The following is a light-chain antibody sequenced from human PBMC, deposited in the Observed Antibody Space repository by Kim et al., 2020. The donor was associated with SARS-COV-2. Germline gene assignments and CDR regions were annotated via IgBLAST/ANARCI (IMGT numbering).Light chain of an antibody. CDR2: GKN. CDR3: NSRDSSGNQV. J-gene: IGLJ2*01. V-gene: IGLV3-19*01. Sequence: SSELTQDPAVSVALGQTGRITCQGDSLRSYYASWYQQKPGQAPVLVIYGKNNRTSGIPDRFSGSSSVNTASLTITGAQAEDEADYYCNSRDSSGNQVFGGGTQLTVL. CDR1: SLRSYY.